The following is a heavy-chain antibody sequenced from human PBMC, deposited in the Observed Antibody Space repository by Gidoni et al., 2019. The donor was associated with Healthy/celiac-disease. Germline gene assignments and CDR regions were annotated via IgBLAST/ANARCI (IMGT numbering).Heavy chain of an antibody. CDR1: GFTFSSYG. D-gene: IGHD5-18*01. J-gene: IGHJ6*02. CDR2: IRYDGSNK. Sequence: QVQLVESGGGVVQPGGSLRLSCAASGFTFSSYGVPWVRPAPGKGLDWVAFIRYDGSNKYYADSVKGRFTISRDNSKNTLYLQMNSLRAEDTAVYYCAKDQGGGYSSPFPYYYYYYGMDVWGQGTTVTVSS. V-gene: IGHV3-30*02. CDR3: AKDQGGGYSSPFPYYYYYYGMDV.